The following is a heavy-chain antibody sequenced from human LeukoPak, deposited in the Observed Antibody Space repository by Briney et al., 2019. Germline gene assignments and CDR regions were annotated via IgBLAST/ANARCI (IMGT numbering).Heavy chain of an antibody. V-gene: IGHV1-8*01. CDR1: GYTFTSYD. J-gene: IGHJ6*02. CDR2: MNPNSGNT. CDR3: ARGEGIAVAGTWGDYYYYGMDV. D-gene: IGHD6-19*01. Sequence: ASVKVSCKASGYTFTSYDINWVRQATGQGLEWMGWMNPNSGNTGYAQKFQGRVTMTRNTSISTAYMELSSLRSEDTAVYYCARGEGIAVAGTWGDYYYYGMDVWGQGTTVTVSS.